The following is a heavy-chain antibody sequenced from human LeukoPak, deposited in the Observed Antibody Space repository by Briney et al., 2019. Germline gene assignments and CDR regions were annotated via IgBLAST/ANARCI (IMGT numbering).Heavy chain of an antibody. CDR3: AREGAYCGGDCYDAFDI. D-gene: IGHD2-21*02. V-gene: IGHV3-74*01. J-gene: IGHJ3*02. CDR1: GLTLSGYW. Sequence: PGGSLRLSCAASGLTLSGYWMHWVRQAPGKGLVWVSRINGDASSTSYADSVKGRFTISRDNAKSTLYLQMNSLRAEDTAVYYCAREGAYCGGDCYDAFDIWGQGTMVTVSS. CDR2: INGDASST.